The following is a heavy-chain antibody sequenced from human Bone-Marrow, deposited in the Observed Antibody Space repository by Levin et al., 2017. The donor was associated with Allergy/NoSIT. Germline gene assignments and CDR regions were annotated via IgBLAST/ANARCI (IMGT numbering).Heavy chain of an antibody. CDR2: ISYDGSNK. CDR1: GFTFSSYG. V-gene: IGHV3-30*18. CDR3: AKDTYSNYGFHDY. Sequence: GESLKISCAASGFTFSSYGMHWVRQAPGKGLEWVAVISYDGSNKYYADSVKGRFTISRDNSKNTLYLQMNSLRAEDTAVYYCAKDTYSNYGFHDYWGQGTLVTVSS. J-gene: IGHJ4*02. D-gene: IGHD4-11*01.